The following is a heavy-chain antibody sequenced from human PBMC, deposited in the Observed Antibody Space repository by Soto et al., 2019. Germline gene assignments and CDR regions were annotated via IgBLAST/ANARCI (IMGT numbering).Heavy chain of an antibody. CDR3: ARHVTIFGVVPRRKDYYYYYMDV. Sequence: LSLTCTVSGGSISSSSYYWGWIRQPPGKGLEWIGSIYYSGSTYYNPSLKSRVTISVDTSKNQFSLKLSSVTAADTAVYYCARHVTIFGVVPRRKDYYYYYMDVWGKGTTVTVSS. J-gene: IGHJ6*03. V-gene: IGHV4-39*01. CDR2: IYYSGST. CDR1: GGSISSSSYY. D-gene: IGHD3-3*01.